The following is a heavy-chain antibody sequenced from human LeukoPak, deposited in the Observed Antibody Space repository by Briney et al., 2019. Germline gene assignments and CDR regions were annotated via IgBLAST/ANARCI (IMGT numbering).Heavy chain of an antibody. Sequence: QPGGSLRLSCAASGFTFSSYAMSWVRQAPRKGLEWVSAISGSGGSTYYADSVKGRFTISRDNSKNTLYLQMNSLRAEDTAVYYCAKDYGYSYGLGFDYWGQGTLVTVSS. CDR3: AKDYGYSYGLGFDY. V-gene: IGHV3-23*01. D-gene: IGHD5-18*01. J-gene: IGHJ4*02. CDR2: ISGSGGST. CDR1: GFTFSSYA.